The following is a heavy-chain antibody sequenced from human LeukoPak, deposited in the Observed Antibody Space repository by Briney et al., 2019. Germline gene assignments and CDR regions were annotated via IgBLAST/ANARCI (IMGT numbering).Heavy chain of an antibody. V-gene: IGHV3-48*03. CDR2: ISSSGSTI. CDR3: ARGSNGPDPFPFDY. D-gene: IGHD2-8*01. J-gene: IGHJ4*02. CDR1: GFTLSSYE. Sequence: PGRSLRLSCAASGFTLSSYEMNWVRQAPGKGLEWVSYISSSGSTIYYADSVKGRFTISRDNAKNSLYLQMNSLRAEDTAVYYCARGSNGPDPFPFDYWGQGTLVTVSS.